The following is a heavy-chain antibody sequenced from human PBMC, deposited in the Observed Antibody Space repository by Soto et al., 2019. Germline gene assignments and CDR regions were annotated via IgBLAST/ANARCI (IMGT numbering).Heavy chain of an antibody. V-gene: IGHV3-23*01. Sequence: SLRLSCAASGFTFSSYAMSWVRQAPGKGLEWVSAISGSGGSTYYADSVKGRFTISRDNSKNTLYLQMNSLRAEDTAVYYCAKPISGYYGSGSPNHYWGQGTLVTVSS. CDR3: AKPISGYYGSGSPNHY. CDR2: ISGSGGST. CDR1: GFTFSSYA. D-gene: IGHD3-10*01. J-gene: IGHJ4*02.